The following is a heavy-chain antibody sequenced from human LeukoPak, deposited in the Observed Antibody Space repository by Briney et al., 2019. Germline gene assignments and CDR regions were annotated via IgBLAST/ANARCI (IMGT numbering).Heavy chain of an antibody. CDR1: GGSISSSNW. D-gene: IGHD3-10*01. V-gene: IGHV4-4*02. Sequence: PSGTLSLTCAVSGGSISSSNWWSWVRQPPGKGLEWIGEIYLGGSTHYNPSLESRVTLSVDKSKNQLSLKLISVTAAETAFYYCARRDSGSGRFDPWGQGTLVTVSS. J-gene: IGHJ5*02. CDR3: ARRDSGSGRFDP. CDR2: IYLGGST.